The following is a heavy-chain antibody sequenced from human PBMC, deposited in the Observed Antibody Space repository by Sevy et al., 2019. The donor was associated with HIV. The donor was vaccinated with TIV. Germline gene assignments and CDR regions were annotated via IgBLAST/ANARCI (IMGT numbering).Heavy chain of an antibody. Sequence: GGSLRLSCAASGFTFSSYWMHWVRQAPGKGLVWVSRINSDGSSTSYADSVKGRFTISRDNAKNTLYLQMNSLRAEDTAVYYGASPTYYDFWSGSHYYGMDVWGQGTTVTVSS. V-gene: IGHV3-74*01. CDR3: ASPTYYDFWSGSHYYGMDV. D-gene: IGHD3-3*01. J-gene: IGHJ6*02. CDR2: INSDGSST. CDR1: GFTFSSYW.